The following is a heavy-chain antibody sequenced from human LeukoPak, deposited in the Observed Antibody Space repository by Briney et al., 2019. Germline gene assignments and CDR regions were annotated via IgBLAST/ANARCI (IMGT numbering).Heavy chain of an antibody. J-gene: IGHJ4*02. D-gene: IGHD3-22*01. Sequence: GGSLRLSCAASGFTFDDYAMHWVRHAPGKALEWVSGISWYSGSIGYADSVKGRFTISRDNAKNSLYLQMNSLRAEDTALYYCAKVGDSSGYYYIDYWGQGTLVTVSS. CDR3: AKVGDSSGYYYIDY. CDR1: GFTFDDYA. V-gene: IGHV3-9*01. CDR2: ISWYSGSI.